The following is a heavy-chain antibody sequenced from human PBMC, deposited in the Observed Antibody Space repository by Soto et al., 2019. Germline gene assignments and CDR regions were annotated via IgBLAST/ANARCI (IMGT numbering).Heavy chain of an antibody. CDR2: ISSDGSNT. J-gene: IGHJ5*02. D-gene: IGHD3-10*01. Sequence: GGSLRLSCSASGFIFSIYAMHWVRRPPGSGLEWVAVISSDGSNTFYADSVKGRFTTSRDNAKNTVFLQMNNLRPEDTGVYFCAKDKRPHASGSYTPNWFDRWGHGTPVTDSS. CDR3: AKDKRPHASGSYTPNWFDR. CDR1: GFIFSIYA. V-gene: IGHV3-30*18.